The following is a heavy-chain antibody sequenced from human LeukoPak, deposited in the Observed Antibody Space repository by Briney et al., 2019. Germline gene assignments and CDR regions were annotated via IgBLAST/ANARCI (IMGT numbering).Heavy chain of an antibody. J-gene: IGHJ4*02. CDR3: ARGPDSGSYFPYDY. V-gene: IGHV1-2*02. CDR2: INPNSGYT. CDR1: GYTFSPYA. Sequence: GASVKVSCKASGYTFSPYAMNWVRQAPGQGLEWMGWINPNSGYTKSAQKFQGRVTMTRDTSISAAYMELSRLTSDDTAVYYCARGPDSGSYFPYDYWGQGTLVPVSS. D-gene: IGHD1-26*01.